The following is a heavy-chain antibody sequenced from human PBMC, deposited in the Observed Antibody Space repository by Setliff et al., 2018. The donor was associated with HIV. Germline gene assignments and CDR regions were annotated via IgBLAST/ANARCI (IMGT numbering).Heavy chain of an antibody. CDR3: ARVSKTYWYSIPRDYYHHMDV. CDR1: GYSISSGYY. Sequence: SETLSLTCAVSGYSISSGYYWGWIRQPPGKGLEWLGSIYHSESTDYNPPLNSRVTISVDTAKNQFTLKLSSVTAAGTAVYYCARVSKTYWYSIPRDYYHHMDVWGKGTTVTVSS. J-gene: IGHJ6*03. V-gene: IGHV4-38-2*01. D-gene: IGHD2-8*02. CDR2: IYHSEST.